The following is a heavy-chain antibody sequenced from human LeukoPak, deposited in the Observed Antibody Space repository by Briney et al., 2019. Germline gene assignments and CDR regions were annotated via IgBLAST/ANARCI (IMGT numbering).Heavy chain of an antibody. CDR2: IHTSGNT. CDR1: GGSISSYY. CDR3: AREIGTSRWFDP. J-gene: IGHJ5*02. Sequence: KPSETLSLTCTVSGGSISSYYWTWIRQPAGKGLEWIGRIHTSGNTNYSPSPKSRVTMSLDTSANQFSLNLTSVTAADTAVYYCAREIGTSRWFDPWGQGTLVTVSS. V-gene: IGHV4-4*07. D-gene: IGHD1-7*01.